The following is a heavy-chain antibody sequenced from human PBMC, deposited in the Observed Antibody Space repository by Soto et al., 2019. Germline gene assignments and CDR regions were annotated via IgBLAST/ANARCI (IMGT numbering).Heavy chain of an antibody. CDR3: AKDVVDTAMVRYFDY. D-gene: IGHD5-18*01. J-gene: IGHJ4*02. Sequence: PLGGSLRLSCAASGFTFSSYGMHWVRQAPGKGLEWVAVISYDGSNKYYADSVKGRFTIPRDNSKNTLYLQMNSLRAEDTAVYYCAKDVVDTAMVRYFDYWGQGTLVTVSS. CDR2: ISYDGSNK. CDR1: GFTFSSYG. V-gene: IGHV3-30*18.